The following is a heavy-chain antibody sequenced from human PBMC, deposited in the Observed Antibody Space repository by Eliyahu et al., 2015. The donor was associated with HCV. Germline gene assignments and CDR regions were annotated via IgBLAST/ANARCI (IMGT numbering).Heavy chain of an antibody. Sequence: QLQLQESGPGLVEPSETLSLTCIVSGGSVSSETYYWAWIRQPPGKGLEWIGRSPFWGGTLYNPSLKSRVAISVDTSKNQFSLKLTSVTAADTAVYFCVRHRRYSSGNSVSIWGHAFDPWGQGTLVTVSS. D-gene: IGHD3-10*01. V-gene: IGHV4-39*01. J-gene: IGHJ5*02. CDR2: SPFWGGT. CDR1: GGSVSSETYY. CDR3: VRHRRYSSGNSVSIWGHAFDP.